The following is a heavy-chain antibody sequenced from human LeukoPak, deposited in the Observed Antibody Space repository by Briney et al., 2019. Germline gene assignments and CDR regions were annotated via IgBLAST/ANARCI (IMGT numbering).Heavy chain of an antibody. CDR3: ARGGSGSYYRTFDY. CDR1: GYTFTGYY. CDR2: MNPNSGNT. Sequence: EASVKVSCKASGYTFTGYYMHWVRQATGQGLEWMGWMNPNSGNTGYAQKFQGRVTITRNTSISTAYMELSSLRSEDTAVYYCARGGSGSYYRTFDYWGQGTLVTVSS. V-gene: IGHV1-8*03. D-gene: IGHD1-26*01. J-gene: IGHJ4*02.